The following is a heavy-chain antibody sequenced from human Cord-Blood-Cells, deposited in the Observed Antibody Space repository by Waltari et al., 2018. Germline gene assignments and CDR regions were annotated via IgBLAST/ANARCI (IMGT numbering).Heavy chain of an antibody. V-gene: IGHV4-34*01. CDR1: GGSFSGYY. CDR2: INHSGST. CDR3: ARCTVGATVDY. D-gene: IGHD1-26*01. Sequence: QVQLQQWGAGLLKPSETLSLTCAVYGGSFSGYYWSWIRQPPGKGLEWIGEINHSGSTNYNPSLKSRVTISVDTSKNQFSLKLSSVTAADTAVYYCARCTVGATVDYWGQGTLVTVSS. J-gene: IGHJ4*02.